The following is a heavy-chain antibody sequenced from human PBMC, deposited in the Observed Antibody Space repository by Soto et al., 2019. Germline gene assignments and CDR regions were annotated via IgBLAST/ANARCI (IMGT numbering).Heavy chain of an antibody. D-gene: IGHD3-22*01. CDR3: AGGDYYHSSGYYFYYYTMDV. V-gene: IGHV4-39*01. CDR1: GGSVSSSSYY. CDR2: VYYGGST. J-gene: IGHJ6*02. Sequence: SETLSLTCTVSGGSVSSSSYYWGWIRQPPGKGLEWIGNVYYGGSTYYNPSLKSRVTISVETSKSQFSLKLSSVTAADTAVYYCAGGDYYHSSGYYFYYYTMDVSGQGTKDTVSS.